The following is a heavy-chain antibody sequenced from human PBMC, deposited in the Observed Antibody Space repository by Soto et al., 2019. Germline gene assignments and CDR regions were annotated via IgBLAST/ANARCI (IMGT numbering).Heavy chain of an antibody. J-gene: IGHJ4*02. CDR2: INHSGST. Sequence: PSETLSLTCAVYGGSFSGYYWSWIRQPPGKGLEWIGEINHSGSTNNNPSLNSRVTISVDTSKNQFSLKLSSVTAADTAVYYCARGKRVYCGGDCYPRDYFDYWGQGTLVTVSS. V-gene: IGHV4-34*01. D-gene: IGHD2-21*02. CDR3: ARGKRVYCGGDCYPRDYFDY. CDR1: GGSFSGYY.